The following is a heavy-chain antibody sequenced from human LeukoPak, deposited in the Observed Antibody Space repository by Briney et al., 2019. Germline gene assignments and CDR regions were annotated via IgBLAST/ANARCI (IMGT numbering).Heavy chain of an antibody. V-gene: IGHV3-13*01. D-gene: IGHD2-21*01. CDR3: ARFRPVWPRYGMDV. J-gene: IGHJ6*02. CDR2: IGTAGDT. Sequence: GGSLRLSCAASGFTFSSYDMHWVRQATGKGLEWVSAIGTAGDTYYPGSVKGRSTISRENAKNSLYLQMNSLRAGDTAVYYCARFRPVWPRYGMDVWGQGTTVTVSS. CDR1: GFTFSSYD.